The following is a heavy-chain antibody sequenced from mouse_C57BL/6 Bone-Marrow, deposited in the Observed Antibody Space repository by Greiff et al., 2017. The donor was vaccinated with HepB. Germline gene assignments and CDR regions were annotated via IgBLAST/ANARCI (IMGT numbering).Heavy chain of an antibody. D-gene: IGHD2-3*01. CDR1: GFTFSSYG. V-gene: IGHV5-6*01. CDR2: ISSGGSYT. Sequence: EVKLVESGGDLVKPGGSLKLSCAASGFTFSSYGMSWVRQTPDKRLEWVATISSGGSYTYYPDSVKGRFTISRDNAKNTLYLQMSSLKSEDTAMYYCERIYDGYYPYYFDDWGQGTTLTVSS. CDR3: ERIYDGYYPYYFDD. J-gene: IGHJ2*01.